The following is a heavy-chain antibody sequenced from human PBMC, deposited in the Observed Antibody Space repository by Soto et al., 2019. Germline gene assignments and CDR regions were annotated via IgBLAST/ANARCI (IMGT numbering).Heavy chain of an antibody. CDR1: GFNFDDYA. D-gene: IGHD3-10*01. CDR3: ANLPLYGSVVDC. Sequence: EVQLVESGGGLVQPGGSLILSCAASGFNFDDYAIHWVRQAPGKGLEWVSGISCNGADTGYMNSVKGRCSISRDNTNNTLYLQMNSLGSEDTAVYYCANLPLYGSVVDCWGQGTRVTVYS. V-gene: IGHV3-9*01. J-gene: IGHJ4*02. CDR2: ISCNGADT.